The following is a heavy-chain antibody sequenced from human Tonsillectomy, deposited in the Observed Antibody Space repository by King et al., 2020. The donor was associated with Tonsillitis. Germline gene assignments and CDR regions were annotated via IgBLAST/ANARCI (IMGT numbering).Heavy chain of an antibody. Sequence: VQLVESGGGLVQPGGSLRLSCAASGFTFSSYAMNWVRQAPGKGLEWVSALTTGGGSTYYAASVKGRFSISRDNSKDTLYLQMNSLRAEDTAVYYCAKGSCTSTSCPPYFDNWGPGTLVTVSS. CDR1: GFTFSSYA. J-gene: IGHJ4*02. V-gene: IGHV3-23*04. D-gene: IGHD2-2*01. CDR2: LTTGGGST. CDR3: AKGSCTSTSCPPYFDN.